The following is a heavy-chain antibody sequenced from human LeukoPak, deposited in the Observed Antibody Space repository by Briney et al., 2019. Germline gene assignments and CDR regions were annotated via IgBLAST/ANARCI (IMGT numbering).Heavy chain of an antibody. CDR1: GGSISSYY. D-gene: IGHD6-6*01. J-gene: IGHJ5*02. Sequence: SETLSLTCTGSGGSISSYYWSWIRQPPGKGLEWIGYIYYSGSTNYNPSLKSRVTISVDTSKNQFSLKLSSVTAADTAVYYCARLRIAANWFDPWGQGTLVTVSS. CDR3: ARLRIAANWFDP. V-gene: IGHV4-59*08. CDR2: IYYSGST.